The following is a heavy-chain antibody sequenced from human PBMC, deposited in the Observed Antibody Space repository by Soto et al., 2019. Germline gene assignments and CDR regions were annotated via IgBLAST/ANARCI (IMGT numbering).Heavy chain of an antibody. Sequence: GGSLRLCCAASGFTFDDYAMHWVRQAPGKGLEWVSGISWNSGSIGYADSVKGRFTISRDNAKNSLYLQMNSLRAEDTALYYCAKDMGAVAGKYFQHWGQGTLVTVSS. CDR3: AKDMGAVAGKYFQH. V-gene: IGHV3-9*01. CDR2: ISWNSGSI. J-gene: IGHJ1*01. D-gene: IGHD6-19*01. CDR1: GFTFDDYA.